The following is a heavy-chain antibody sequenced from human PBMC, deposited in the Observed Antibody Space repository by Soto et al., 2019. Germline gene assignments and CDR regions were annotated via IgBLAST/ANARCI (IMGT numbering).Heavy chain of an antibody. J-gene: IGHJ6*03. D-gene: IGHD2-2*01. Sequence: GGSLRLSCAASGFTFSSYGMHWVRQAPGKGLEWVAVIWYDGSNKYYADSVKGRFTISRDNSKNTLYLQMNSLRAEDTAVYYCARGPPEDIVVAPDPYYYYYYMDVWGKGTTVTVSS. CDR1: GFTFSSYG. V-gene: IGHV3-33*01. CDR2: IWYDGSNK. CDR3: ARGPPEDIVVAPDPYYYYYYMDV.